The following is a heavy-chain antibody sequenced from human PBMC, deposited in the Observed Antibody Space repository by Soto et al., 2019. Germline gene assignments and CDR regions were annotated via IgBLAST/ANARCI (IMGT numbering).Heavy chain of an antibody. J-gene: IGHJ6*02. CDR3: ARDLQYSRLFYGMDV. CDR2: IYYSGST. CDR1: GGSISSGGYY. Sequence: QVQLQESGPGLVKPSQTLSLTCTVSGGSISSGGYYWSWIRQHPGKGLEWIGYIYYSGSTYYNPSLKGRVTXAXAXSXXQFSLKLSSVTAADTAVCYCARDLQYSRLFYGMDVWGQGTTVTVSS. V-gene: IGHV4-31*03. D-gene: IGHD6-13*01.